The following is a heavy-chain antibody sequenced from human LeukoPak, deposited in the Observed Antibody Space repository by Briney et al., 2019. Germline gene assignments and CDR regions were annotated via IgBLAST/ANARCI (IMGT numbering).Heavy chain of an antibody. J-gene: IGHJ6*02. Sequence: GGSLRLSCAASGFTFSSYAMHWVRQAPGKGLEWVAVISYDGSNKYYADSVKGRFTISRDNSKNTLYLQMNSLRAEDTAVYYCARSPYYGMDVWGQGTTVTVSS. CDR2: ISYDGSNK. CDR3: ARSPYYGMDV. CDR1: GFTFSSYA. V-gene: IGHV3-30-3*01.